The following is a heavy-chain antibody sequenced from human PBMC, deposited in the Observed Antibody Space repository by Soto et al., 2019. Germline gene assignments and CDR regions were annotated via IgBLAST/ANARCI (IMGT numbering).Heavy chain of an antibody. D-gene: IGHD5-12*01. CDR1: GGSVRSDRYY. V-gene: IGHV4-31*03. CDR2: IYFSGDA. Sequence: SETLSLTCTVSGGSVRSDRYYWSWIPQRPGKGLEWIGYIYFSGDAYYNPSLKSRVAISVDTSKNQFSLKLNSVTAADTAVYYCASGVIVPTTLVHRGQGALVTVSS. CDR3: ASGVIVPTTLVH. J-gene: IGHJ4*01.